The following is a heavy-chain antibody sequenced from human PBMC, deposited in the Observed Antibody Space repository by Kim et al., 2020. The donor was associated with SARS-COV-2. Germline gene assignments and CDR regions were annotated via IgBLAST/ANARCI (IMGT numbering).Heavy chain of an antibody. CDR2: IGTAGDT. V-gene: IGHV3-13*01. CDR3: ARAHSESYSLSYVNGMDV. CDR1: GFTFSSYD. J-gene: IGHJ6*02. D-gene: IGHD1-26*01. Sequence: GGSLRLSCAASGFTFSSYDMHWVRQATGKGLEWVSAIGTAGDTYYPGSVKGRFTISRENAKNSLYLQMNSLRAGDTAVYYCARAHSESYSLSYVNGMDVWGQGTTVTVSS.